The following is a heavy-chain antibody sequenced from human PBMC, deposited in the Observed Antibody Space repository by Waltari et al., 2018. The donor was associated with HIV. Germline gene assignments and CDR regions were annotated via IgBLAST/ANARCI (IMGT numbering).Heavy chain of an antibody. CDR1: GFTFDDYA. CDR2: ISWNSGRI. V-gene: IGHV3-9*01. D-gene: IGHD2-2*01. Sequence: EVQLVESGGGVVQPGRSLRLSCAVSGFTFDDYAMHWVRQAPGKGLEWVSGISWNSGRIGYADSVKGRFTISRDNAKNSLYLQMNSLRAEDTALYYCAKDKRRYCSSTSCYYYFDYWGQGTLVTVSS. CDR3: AKDKRRYCSSTSCYYYFDY. J-gene: IGHJ4*02.